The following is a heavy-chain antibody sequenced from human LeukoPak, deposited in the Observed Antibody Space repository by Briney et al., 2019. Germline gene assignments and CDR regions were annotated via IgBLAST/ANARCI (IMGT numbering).Heavy chain of an antibody. CDR2: IGSSSTFI. V-gene: IGHV3-21*01. CDR3: AKAHPGFDY. CDR1: GFTFTRYT. Sequence: KTGGSLRLSCAASGFTFTRYTMNWVRQAPGKGLEWVSSIGSSSTFIYYADSVKGRFTISRDNAKNSLFLQMSSLRADDTAVYYCAKAHPGFDYWGQGTLVTVSS. J-gene: IGHJ4*02.